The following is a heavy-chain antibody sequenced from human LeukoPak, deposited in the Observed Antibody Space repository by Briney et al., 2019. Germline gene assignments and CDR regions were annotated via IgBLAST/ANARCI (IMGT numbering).Heavy chain of an antibody. V-gene: IGHV5-51*01. CDR2: IYPGDSDN. CDR1: GYLFTIYS. CDR3: ARPLADSSGYYLSSVDY. Sequence: RGESLKISCKGSGYLFTIYSIGWVRHMPGKGLEWMGIIYPGDSDNKYSPSYQGQVTISADKSISTAYLQWSRMKASDTAMYYCARPLADSSGYYLSSVDYWGQGSLVTVSS. J-gene: IGHJ4*02. D-gene: IGHD3-22*01.